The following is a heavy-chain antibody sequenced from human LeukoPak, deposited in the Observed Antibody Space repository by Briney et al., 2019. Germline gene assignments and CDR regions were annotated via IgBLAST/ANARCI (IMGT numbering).Heavy chain of an antibody. CDR2: IIPILGIA. Sequence: SVKVSCKASGGTFSSYTISWLRQAPGQGLEWMGRIIPILGIANYAQKFQGRVTITADKSSSTAYMELSSLRSEDTAVYYCARGYCSSTSCYRDLDYWGQGTLVTVSS. D-gene: IGHD2-2*02. CDR3: ARGYCSSTSCYRDLDY. J-gene: IGHJ4*02. V-gene: IGHV1-69*02. CDR1: GGTFSSYT.